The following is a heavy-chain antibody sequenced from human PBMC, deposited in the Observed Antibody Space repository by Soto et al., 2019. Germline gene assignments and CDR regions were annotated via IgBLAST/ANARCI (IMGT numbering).Heavy chain of an antibody. Sequence: QVQLQESGPGLVKPSQTLSLTCTVSGDSISVGYYWSWIRQHPGKGLEWIGYVSPSGTTYYNPSLKSRFSISTDTSKNQFSLEVSSVTAPDTAVYYCARDRGSYGMDVWGQGTTVTVSS. J-gene: IGHJ6*02. CDR1: GDSISVGYY. CDR3: ARDRGSYGMDV. CDR2: VSPSGTT. V-gene: IGHV4-31*03.